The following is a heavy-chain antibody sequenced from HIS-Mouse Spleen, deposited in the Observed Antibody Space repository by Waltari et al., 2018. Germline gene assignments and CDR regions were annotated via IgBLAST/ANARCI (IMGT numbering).Heavy chain of an antibody. CDR1: GCSIRSSSYY. CDR3: AREIPYSSSWYDWYFDL. V-gene: IGHV4-39*07. CDR2: IYYSGST. Sequence: QLQLQESGPGLVKPSEPLSLTCTVSGCSIRSSSYYWGWIRQPPGKGLEWIGSIYYSGSTYYNPSLKSRVTISVDTSKNQFSLKLSSVTAADTAVYYCAREIPYSSSWYDWYFDLWGRGTLVTVSS. J-gene: IGHJ2*01. D-gene: IGHD6-13*01.